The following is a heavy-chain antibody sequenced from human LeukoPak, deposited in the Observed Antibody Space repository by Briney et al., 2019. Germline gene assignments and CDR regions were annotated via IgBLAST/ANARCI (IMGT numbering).Heavy chain of an antibody. CDR1: GGSISSYY. J-gene: IGHJ3*02. CDR3: ARDPLLLWFGDAFDI. D-gene: IGHD3-10*01. Sequence: SETLSLTCTVSGGSISSYYWSWIRQPAGKGLEWIGRIYTSGSTNYNPSLKSRVTMSVDTSKNQFSLKLSSVTAADTAVYYCARDPLLLWFGDAFDIWGQGTMVTVSS. V-gene: IGHV4-4*07. CDR2: IYTSGST.